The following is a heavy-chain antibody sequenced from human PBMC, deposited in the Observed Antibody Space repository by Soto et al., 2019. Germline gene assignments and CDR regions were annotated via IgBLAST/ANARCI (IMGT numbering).Heavy chain of an antibody. Sequence: GVSLRLSSAASGFTFSNAWRNWVRQAPEKGLEWVGRIKSKTAGGTTDYVAPVKGRFTISRDDSKNTLYLQMNSLRAEDTAVYYCTTGGYGYFYYGMDVWGQGTTVTVSS. CDR1: GFTFSNAW. J-gene: IGHJ6*02. V-gene: IGHV3-15*07. CDR3: TTGGYGYFYYGMDV. D-gene: IGHD1-1*01. CDR2: IKSKTAGGTT.